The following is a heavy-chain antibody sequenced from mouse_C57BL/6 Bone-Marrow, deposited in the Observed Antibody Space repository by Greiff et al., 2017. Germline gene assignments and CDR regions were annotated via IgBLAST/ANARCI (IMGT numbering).Heavy chain of an antibody. J-gene: IGHJ3*01. V-gene: IGHV5-15*01. CDR1: GFTFSDYG. Sequence: EVPLVESGGGLVQPGGSLKLSCAASGFTFSDYGMAWVRQAPRKGPEWVAFISNLAYSIYYADTVTGRFTISRENAKNTLYLEMSSLRSEDTAMYYCARTYYSNYVGWFAYWGQGTLVTVSA. CDR2: ISNLAYSI. CDR3: ARTYYSNYVGWFAY. D-gene: IGHD2-5*01.